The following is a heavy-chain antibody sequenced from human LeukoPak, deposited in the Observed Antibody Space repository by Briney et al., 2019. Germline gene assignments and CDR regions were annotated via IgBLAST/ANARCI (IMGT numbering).Heavy chain of an antibody. Sequence: SETLSLTCTVSGGSITNNYFWGWIRQPPEKGLEWIGSISYSGSTYCNPSLKSRVTISVDTSKNQFSLSLNSVTAADTAVYYCARGIAAAGTFNWGQGTLVTVSS. CDR1: GGSITNNYF. D-gene: IGHD6-13*01. CDR3: ARGIAAAGTFN. J-gene: IGHJ4*02. V-gene: IGHV4-39*07. CDR2: ISYSGST.